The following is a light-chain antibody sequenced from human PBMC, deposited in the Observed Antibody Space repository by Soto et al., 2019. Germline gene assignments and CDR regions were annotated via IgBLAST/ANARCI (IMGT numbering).Light chain of an antibody. CDR1: QSVSSY. Sequence: EIVLTQSPATLSLSPGERATLSCRASQSVSSYLAWYQQKPGQDPRLLIYDASNRATGVPARFSGSGSGTDFTLTISSLETEDFAVYYCQQRSNWPLTFGGGTKVEIK. CDR2: DAS. CDR3: QQRSNWPLT. V-gene: IGKV3-11*01. J-gene: IGKJ4*01.